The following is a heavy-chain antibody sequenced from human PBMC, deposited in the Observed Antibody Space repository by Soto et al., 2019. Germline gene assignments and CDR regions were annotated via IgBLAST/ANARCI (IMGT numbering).Heavy chain of an antibody. J-gene: IGHJ6*03. D-gene: IGHD6-13*01. CDR3: ARAEGIAAAGTWMDV. V-gene: IGHV4-34*01. Sequence: PSETLSLTFAVYGGSFSGYYWSWIRQPPGKGLEWIGEINHSGSTNYNPSLKSRVTISVDTSKNQFSLKLSSVTAADTAVYYCARAEGIAAAGTWMDVWGKGTTVT. CDR1: GGSFSGYY. CDR2: INHSGST.